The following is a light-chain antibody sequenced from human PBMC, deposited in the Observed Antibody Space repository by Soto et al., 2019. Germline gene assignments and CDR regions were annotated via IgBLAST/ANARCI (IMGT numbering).Light chain of an antibody. J-gene: IGKJ1*01. CDR2: DAS. CDR3: QDYGSSRT. V-gene: IGKV3-20*01. CDR1: QSVSSTY. Sequence: EVVLTQSPGTLSLSPGERATLSCRASQSVSSTYLAWYQQKPGQAPRLLIYDASRRATGIPDRFSGSGSGTDFTLTITRLEPDDFAVYYCQDYGSSRTFGQGTRWIS.